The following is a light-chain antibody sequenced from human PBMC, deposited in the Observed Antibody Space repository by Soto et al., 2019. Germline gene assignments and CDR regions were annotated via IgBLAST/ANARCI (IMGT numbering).Light chain of an antibody. CDR3: QQYGSSPYT. V-gene: IGKV3-20*01. CDR1: QSVNSNY. J-gene: IGKJ2*01. CDR2: GAS. Sequence: DIVLTQSPGTLSLSPGERATLSCRSSQSVNSNYLAWYQQKPGQAPRLLIFGASTRATGISDRFRGSGSGTDFILTINRLEPEDFAVYYCQQYGSSPYTFGQGTRLEI.